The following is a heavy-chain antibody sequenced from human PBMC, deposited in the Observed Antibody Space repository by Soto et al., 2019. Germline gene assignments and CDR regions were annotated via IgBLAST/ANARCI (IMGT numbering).Heavy chain of an antibody. J-gene: IGHJ4*02. V-gene: IGHV3-21*01. CDR3: AREYCSGGSCYSAPFDY. D-gene: IGHD2-15*01. CDR1: GFTFSSYS. CDR2: ISSSSSYI. Sequence: PGGSLRLSCAASGFTFSSYSMNWVRQAPGKGLERVSSISSSSSYIYYADSVKGRFTISRDNAKNSLYLQMNSLRAEDTAVYYCAREYCSGGSCYSAPFDYWGQGTLVTVSS.